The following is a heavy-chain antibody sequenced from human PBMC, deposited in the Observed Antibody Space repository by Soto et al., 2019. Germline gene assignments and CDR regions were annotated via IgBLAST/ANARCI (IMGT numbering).Heavy chain of an antibody. Sequence: GGSLRLSCAASGFPISSNAMYLVRQSPGKGLEWVSAISDRGATTHYADSVKGRFTISRDTSKNTLYLQLTTLRADDTAVYYCAKDKTGSTSFDYWGQGNRITLCS. CDR3: AKDKTGSTSFDY. J-gene: IGHJ4*02. V-gene: IGHV3-23*01. CDR2: ISDRGATT. CDR1: GFPISSNA. D-gene: IGHD1-1*01.